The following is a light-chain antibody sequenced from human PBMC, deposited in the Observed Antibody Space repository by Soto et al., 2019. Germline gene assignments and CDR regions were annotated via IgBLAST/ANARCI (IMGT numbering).Light chain of an antibody. J-gene: IGKJ1*01. CDR3: QHYYSAPRT. Sequence: DIVLTQSPYSLAVSLGERATINCKSSQSLLYRSNNKNYLAWYQQKPGQPLKLLISWASTRESGVPDRFSGSGSGADFTLTISRLQAEDVAVYYCQHYYSAPRTFGQGTKVDIK. CDR2: WAS. V-gene: IGKV4-1*01. CDR1: QSLLYRSNNKNY.